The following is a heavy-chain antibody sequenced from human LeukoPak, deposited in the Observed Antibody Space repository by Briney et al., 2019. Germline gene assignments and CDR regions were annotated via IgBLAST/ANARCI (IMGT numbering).Heavy chain of an antibody. D-gene: IGHD1-26*01. CDR3: VRDGRWEKTPSC. Sequence: GGSLRLSCAASGFTFNTYWMSWVHQAPGQGLAWVANIKPDGSEKHYVDSVNGRFTISRDNAKNSLYLQMNSLRAEDTAVYYCVRDGRWEKTPSCWGQGTLVTVSS. J-gene: IGHJ4*02. V-gene: IGHV3-7*01. CDR2: IKPDGSEK. CDR1: GFTFNTYW.